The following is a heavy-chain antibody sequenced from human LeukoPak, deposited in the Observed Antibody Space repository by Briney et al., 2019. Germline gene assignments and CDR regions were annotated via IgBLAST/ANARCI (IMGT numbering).Heavy chain of an antibody. V-gene: IGHV3-21*01. CDR3: ARFHYCGGDCYSGFDY. J-gene: IGHJ4*02. Sequence: GGSLRLSCAASGFTFSSYAMSWVRQAPGKGLEWVSAISGSSSYIYYADSVKGRFTISRDNAKNSLYLQMNSLRAEDTAVYYCARFHYCGGDCYSGFDYWGQGTLVTVSS. D-gene: IGHD2-21*01. CDR1: GFTFSSYA. CDR2: ISGSSSYI.